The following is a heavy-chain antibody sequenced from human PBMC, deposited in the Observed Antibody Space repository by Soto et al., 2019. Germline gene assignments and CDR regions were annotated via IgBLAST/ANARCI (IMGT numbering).Heavy chain of an antibody. D-gene: IGHD4-17*01. J-gene: IGHJ4*02. CDR3: ARGGASVTTPFDY. CDR1: GFAFSDPY. CDR2: ISSSGSTI. V-gene: IGHV3-11*01. Sequence: QVQLVESGGGLVKPGGSLRLSCAASGFAFSDPYMSWIRQAPGKGLEWISYISSSGSTIYYADSVKGRFTNSRDNAKKSLYLQMDSLTADDTAVYYCARGGASVTTPFDYWGQGTQVTVSS.